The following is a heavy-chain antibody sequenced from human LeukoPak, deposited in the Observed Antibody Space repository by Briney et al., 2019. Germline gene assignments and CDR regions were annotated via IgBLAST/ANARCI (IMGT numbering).Heavy chain of an antibody. CDR1: GGSISSYY. J-gene: IGHJ4*02. V-gene: IGHV4-59*08. CDR3: ARHPLDYDFWSGYYAERSYYFDY. CDR2: IYYSGST. D-gene: IGHD3-3*01. Sequence: PSETLSLTCTVSGGSISSYYWSWIRQPPGKGLEWIGYIYYSGSTNYNPSLKSRVTISVDTSKNQFSLKLSSVTAADTAVYYCARHPLDYDFWSGYYAERSYYFDYWGQGTLVTVSS.